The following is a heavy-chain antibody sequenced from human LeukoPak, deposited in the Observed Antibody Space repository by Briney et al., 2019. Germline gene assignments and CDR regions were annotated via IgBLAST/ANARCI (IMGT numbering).Heavy chain of an antibody. CDR2: IYYSGST. Sequence: SETLSLTCTVSGGSISSYYGSWIRQPPGKGLEWIGYIYYSGSTNYNPSLKSRVTISVDTSKNQLSLKLSSVTAADTAVYYRARDLTGGLFDLWGRGTLVTVSS. D-gene: IGHD2-8*02. J-gene: IGHJ2*01. V-gene: IGHV4-59*01. CDR1: GGSISSYY. CDR3: ARDLTGGLFDL.